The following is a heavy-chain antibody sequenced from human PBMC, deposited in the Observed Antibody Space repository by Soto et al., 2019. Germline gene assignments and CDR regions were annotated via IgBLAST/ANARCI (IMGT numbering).Heavy chain of an antibody. CDR1: GGSISSGGYY. J-gene: IGHJ3*02. CDR2: TYYSGST. V-gene: IGHV4-31*03. CDR3: ARVIEGITMIVVVPAYAFDI. D-gene: IGHD3-22*01. Sequence: QVQLQESGPGLVKPSQTLSLTCTVSGGSISSGGYYWSWIRQHPGKGLEWIGYTYYSGSTYYNPSLKIRVTISVDTSKNQFSLKLSSVTAADTAVYYCARVIEGITMIVVVPAYAFDIWGQGTMVTVSS.